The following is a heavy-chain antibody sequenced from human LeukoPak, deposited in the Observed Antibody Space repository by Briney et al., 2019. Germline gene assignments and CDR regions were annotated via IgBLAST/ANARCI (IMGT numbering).Heavy chain of an antibody. CDR3: AKDPLYGSGNFDY. D-gene: IGHD3-10*01. Sequence: GGSLRLSCAASGFTFSSYAMSWVRQAPGKGLEWVSGISGSGGSTYYADSVKGRFTISRDNSKNTLYLQMNSLRAEDTAVYYCAKDPLYGSGNFDYWGQGTLVTVSS. CDR2: ISGSGGST. CDR1: GFTFSSYA. V-gene: IGHV3-23*01. J-gene: IGHJ4*02.